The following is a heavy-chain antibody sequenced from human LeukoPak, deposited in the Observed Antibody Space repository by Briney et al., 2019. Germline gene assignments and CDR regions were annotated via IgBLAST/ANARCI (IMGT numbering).Heavy chain of an antibody. V-gene: IGHV3-23*01. CDR1: GFTFSSYA. CDR3: AKAIRNLGWYFDL. J-gene: IGHJ2*01. Sequence: GGSLRLSCAASGFTFSSYAMSWVRQAPGTGLEWVSGITGSGHTTYYTDSVKGRFTTSRDNSKNTLYLQMNSLRAGDTAVYYCAKAIRNLGWYFDLWGRGTLVTVSS. D-gene: IGHD3-3*01. CDR2: ITGSGHTT.